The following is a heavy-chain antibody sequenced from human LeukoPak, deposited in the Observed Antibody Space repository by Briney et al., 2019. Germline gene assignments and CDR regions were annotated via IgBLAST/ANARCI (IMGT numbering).Heavy chain of an antibody. J-gene: IGHJ3*02. CDR2: IGYDESNN. Sequence: GGSLRLSCAASGFTFSSYGMHWVRQAPGNGLEWVAFIGYDESNNYYADSVTGRFTISRDTAKNSLCMQMNRLRAEDTAVYYCARGPPHYYDSSGYYYGAFDIWGQGTMVTVSS. CDR1: GFTFSSYG. V-gene: IGHV3-30*02. CDR3: ARGPPHYYDSSGYYYGAFDI. D-gene: IGHD3-22*01.